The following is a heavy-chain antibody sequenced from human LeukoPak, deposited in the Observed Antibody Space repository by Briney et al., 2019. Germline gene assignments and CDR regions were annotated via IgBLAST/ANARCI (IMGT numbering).Heavy chain of an antibody. J-gene: IGHJ3*02. CDR2: INHSGST. Sequence: SETLSLTCAVYGGSFSGYYWSWIRQPPGKGLEWIGEINHSGSTNYNPSLKSRVTISVDTSKNQFSLKLSSVTAADTSVYYCARSPSGAFDIWGQGTMVTVSS. V-gene: IGHV4-34*01. CDR1: GGSFSGYY. CDR3: ARSPSGAFDI. D-gene: IGHD3-10*01.